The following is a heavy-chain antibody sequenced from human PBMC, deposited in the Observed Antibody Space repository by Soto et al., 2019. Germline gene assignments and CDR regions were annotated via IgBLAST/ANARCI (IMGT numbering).Heavy chain of an antibody. CDR1: GGTFSSYA. V-gene: IGHV1-69*01. J-gene: IGHJ4*01. CDR3: AKDPIVVGGADTHYYFES. Sequence: QVRLVQSGAEVKRPGSSVKVSCKAFGGTFSSYAISWVRQAPGQGLEWMGGIIPIFGTANYAQKFQGRVTITADETTSQAGIKHQSLRHEDTDVYVCAKDPIVVGGADTHYYFESLGQGTLVTGSP. CDR2: IIPIFGTA. D-gene: IGHD2-15*01.